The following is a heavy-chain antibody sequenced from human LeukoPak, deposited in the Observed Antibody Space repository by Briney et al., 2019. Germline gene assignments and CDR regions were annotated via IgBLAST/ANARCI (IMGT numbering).Heavy chain of an antibody. CDR3: ATGGAYCGGDCYSFDY. Sequence: ASVTVSCKVSGYTLTELSMHWVRQAPGKGLEWMGGFDPEDGGTIYAQKFQGRVTMTEDTSTDTAYMELSSLRSEDTAVYYCATGGAYCGGDCYSFDYWGQGTLVTVSS. J-gene: IGHJ4*02. V-gene: IGHV1-24*01. CDR1: GYTLTELS. D-gene: IGHD2-21*02. CDR2: FDPEDGGT.